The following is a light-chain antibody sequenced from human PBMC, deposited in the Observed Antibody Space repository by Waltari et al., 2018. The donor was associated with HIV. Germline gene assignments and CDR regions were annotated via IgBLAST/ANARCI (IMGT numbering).Light chain of an antibody. CDR3: QQYLDWPPWT. CDR2: GAS. J-gene: IGKJ1*01. V-gene: IGKV3D-15*01. Sequence: EIVMTQSPATLSVSAGERATLSCRASQNIGGTLAWYQQRHGQPPRLLVYGASSREPGIPARFSGRGSGTEFTLTISSLESDDSAVYYCQQYLDWPPWTFGQGTKV. CDR1: QNIGGT.